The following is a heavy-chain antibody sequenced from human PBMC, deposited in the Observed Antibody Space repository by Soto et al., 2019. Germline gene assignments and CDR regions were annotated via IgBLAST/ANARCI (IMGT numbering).Heavy chain of an antibody. J-gene: IGHJ3*01. V-gene: IGHV1-69*01. D-gene: IGHD2-2*01. Sequence: QVQLVQSGAEVKKPASSVKVSCKASGGIFSRHGINWVRQAPGQGLEWMGGILPIFGTSKYAEKFQGRVTITADESTSTVYMHLGRLTSEDTGVYFCAGSQGGEFQLLYALDGWGQGTMVTVSS. CDR2: ILPIFGTS. CDR3: AGSQGGEFQLLYALDG. CDR1: GGIFSRHG.